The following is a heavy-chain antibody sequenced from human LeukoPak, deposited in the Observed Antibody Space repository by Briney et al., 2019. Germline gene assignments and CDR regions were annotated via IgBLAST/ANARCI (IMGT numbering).Heavy chain of an antibody. CDR1: GYTFTSYD. CDR3: VRGGRNGYIDY. D-gene: IGHD1-26*01. V-gene: IGHV1-8*01. Sequence: ASVKVSCKASGYTFTSYDINWVRQATGQGLEWLGWMNPNNGNAGYAQNFQGRVTLTRDASITTAYMELSSLRSEDTAVYYCVRGGRNGYIDYWGQGTLVTVSS. CDR2: MNPNNGNA. J-gene: IGHJ4*02.